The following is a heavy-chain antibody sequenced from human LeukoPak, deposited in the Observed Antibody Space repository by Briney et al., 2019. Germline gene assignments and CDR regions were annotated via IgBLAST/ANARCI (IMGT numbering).Heavy chain of an antibody. CDR1: GYTFTSYY. J-gene: IGHJ6*02. Sequence: ASVKVSCKASGYTFTSYYMHWVRQAPGQGLEWMGIINPSGGSTSYAQKFQGRVTMTRDTSTSTVYMELSSLRSGDTAVYYCARDQYDFWSGYDAYGMDVWGQGTTVTVSS. CDR2: INPSGGST. CDR3: ARDQYDFWSGYDAYGMDV. D-gene: IGHD3-3*01. V-gene: IGHV1-46*01.